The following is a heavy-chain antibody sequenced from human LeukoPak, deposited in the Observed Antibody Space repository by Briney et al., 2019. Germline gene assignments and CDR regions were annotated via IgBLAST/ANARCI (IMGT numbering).Heavy chain of an antibody. CDR1: GFTFSSYA. V-gene: IGHV3-30-3*01. J-gene: IGHJ4*02. CDR3: AGDGSVVGAFPLYYFDY. CDR2: ISYDGSNK. Sequence: PGGPLRLSCAASGFTFSSYAMHRVRQAPGKGLEWVAVISYDGSNKYYADSVKGRFTISRDNSKNTLYLQMNSLRAEDTAVYYCAGDGSVVGAFPLYYFDYWGQGTLVTVSS. D-gene: IGHD1-26*01.